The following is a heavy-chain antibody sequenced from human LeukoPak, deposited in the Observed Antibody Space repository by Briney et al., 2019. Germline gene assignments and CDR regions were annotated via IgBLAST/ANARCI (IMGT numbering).Heavy chain of an antibody. CDR3: ARPSGRDNFADAFDI. CDR2: VRSQSDAGTM. V-gene: IGHV3-15*01. Sequence: PGGSLRLSCTASGFNFRSAWMSWARQAPGKGLEWVGRVRSQSDAGTMDYAAHVEGRFTISRDDSKNIVYLDMNSLKTEDTAVYYCARPSGRDNFADAFDIWGQGTMVTVSS. D-gene: IGHD3-10*01. J-gene: IGHJ3*02. CDR1: GFNFRSAW.